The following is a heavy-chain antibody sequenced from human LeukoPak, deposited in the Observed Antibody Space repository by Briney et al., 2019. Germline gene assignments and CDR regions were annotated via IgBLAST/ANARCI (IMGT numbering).Heavy chain of an antibody. J-gene: IGHJ4*02. D-gene: IGHD6-6*01. CDR3: ARGLEYSSSSGY. V-gene: IGHV4-30-2*01. Sequence: SQTLSLTCTVSGGSISSGGYYWSWIRQPPGKGLEWIGYIYHSGSTYYNPSLKSRVTISVDRSKNQFSLKLSSVTAADTAVYYCARGLEYSSSSGYWGQGTLVTVSS. CDR1: GGSISSGGYY. CDR2: IYHSGST.